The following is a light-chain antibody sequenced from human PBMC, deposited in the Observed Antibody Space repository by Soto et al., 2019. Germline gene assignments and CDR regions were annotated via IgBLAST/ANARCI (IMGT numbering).Light chain of an antibody. CDR2: GAS. CDR3: QQYGSSTPIT. CDR1: QSVSSSY. V-gene: IGKV3-20*01. J-gene: IGKJ4*01. Sequence: SPGTLPVSKGERATLSCRASQSVSSSYLAWYQQKPGQAPRLLIYGASSRATGIPDRFSGSGSGTDFTLTISRLEPEDFAVYYCQQYGSSTPITFGGGTKVDI.